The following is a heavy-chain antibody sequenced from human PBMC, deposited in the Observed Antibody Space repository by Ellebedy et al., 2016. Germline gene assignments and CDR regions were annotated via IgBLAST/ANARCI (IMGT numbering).Heavy chain of an antibody. CDR3: ASIKTEAFHI. CDR1: GSSFTTYW. V-gene: IGHV5-51*01. CDR2: MFTGDSAT. Sequence: GGSLRLSCRDTGSSFTTYWIGWVRQMPGKGLEWMGIMFTGDSATRYSPSFEGQVTMSADKSISTAFLQWNSLKASDTAMYYCASIKTEAFHIWGQGTMVTVSS. J-gene: IGHJ3*02. D-gene: IGHD1-14*01.